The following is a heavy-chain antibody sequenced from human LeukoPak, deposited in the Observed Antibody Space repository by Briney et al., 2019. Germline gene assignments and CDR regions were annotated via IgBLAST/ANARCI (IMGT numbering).Heavy chain of an antibody. CDR1: GFTFSSYW. Sequence: TGGSLRLSCAASGFTFSSYWMHWVRQAPGKGLPWVSRINTDGSSTSNADSVKGRFTVSRDNAKNTLYLQLSSLRAEDTAVYYCARGGRFGELSSSLWGQGTLVTVSS. D-gene: IGHD3-10*01. CDR2: INTDGSST. J-gene: IGHJ4*02. CDR3: ARGGRFGELSSSL. V-gene: IGHV3-74*01.